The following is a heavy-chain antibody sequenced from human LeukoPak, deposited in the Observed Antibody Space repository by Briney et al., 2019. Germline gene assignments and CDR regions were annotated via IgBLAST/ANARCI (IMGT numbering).Heavy chain of an antibody. V-gene: IGHV3-21*01. CDR3: ARDHTFGGVIVQNGFDY. CDR2: ISSSSSYI. J-gene: IGHJ4*02. Sequence: PGGSLRLSCAASGFTFSSYSMNWVRQAPGKGLQWVSSISSSSSYIYYADSVKGRFTISRDNAKNSLYLQMNSLRAEDTAVYYCARDHTFGGVIVQNGFDYWGQGTLVTVSS. CDR1: GFTFSSYS. D-gene: IGHD3-16*02.